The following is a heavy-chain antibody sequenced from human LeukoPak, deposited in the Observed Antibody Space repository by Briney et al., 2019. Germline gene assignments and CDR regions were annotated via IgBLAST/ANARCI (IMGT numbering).Heavy chain of an antibody. CDR3: AKGSYYYDSADYFDY. Sequence: GGSLRLSCAASGFTFSSYAMSWVRQAPGKGLEWVSTLSGSGGNTYYADSVKGRVTISRDNSKNTLYLQMNSLRAEDTAVYHCAKGSYYYDSADYFDYWGQGTLVAVSS. D-gene: IGHD3-22*01. V-gene: IGHV3-23*01. CDR2: LSGSGGNT. CDR1: GFTFSSYA. J-gene: IGHJ4*02.